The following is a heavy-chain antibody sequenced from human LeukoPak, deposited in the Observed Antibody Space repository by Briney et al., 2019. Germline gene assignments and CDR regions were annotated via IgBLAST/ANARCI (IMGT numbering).Heavy chain of an antibody. CDR3: ATLYSSSPGYWFDP. CDR2: FDPEDGET. Sequence: GASVKVSCKVSGYTLTELSMHWVRQAPGKGLEWMGGFDPEDGETIYAQKFQGRVTMTEDTSTDTAYMELSSLRSEDTAVYYCATLYSSSPGYWFDPWGQGTLVTVSS. V-gene: IGHV1-24*01. CDR1: GYTLTELS. D-gene: IGHD6-6*01. J-gene: IGHJ5*02.